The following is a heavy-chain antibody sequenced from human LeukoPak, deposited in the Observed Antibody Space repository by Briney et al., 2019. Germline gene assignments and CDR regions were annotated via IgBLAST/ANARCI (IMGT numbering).Heavy chain of an antibody. CDR3: ARAHSGWYSGPDGAFDI. J-gene: IGHJ3*02. V-gene: IGHV1-46*01. CDR1: GYTFTSYY. CDR2: INPSGGST. Sequence: ASVKVSCKASGYTFTSYYMHWVRQAPGQGLEWMGIINPSGGSTSYAQEFQGRVTMTRDTSTSTVYMELSSLRSEDTAVYYCARAHSGWYSGPDGAFDIWGQGTMVTVSS. D-gene: IGHD6-19*01.